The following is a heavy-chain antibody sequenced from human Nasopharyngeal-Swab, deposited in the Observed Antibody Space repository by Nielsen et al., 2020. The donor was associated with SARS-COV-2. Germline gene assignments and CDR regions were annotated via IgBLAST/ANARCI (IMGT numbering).Heavy chain of an antibody. V-gene: IGHV4-34*01. J-gene: IGHJ4*02. CDR2: INHSGST. Sequence: SEILSLTCAVYGGSFSGYYWSWIRQPPGKGLEWIGEINHSGSTNYNPSLKSRVTISVDTSKNQFSLKLSSVTAADTAVYYCARGRGYSYGWGYWGQGTLVTVSS. CDR1: GGSFSGYY. D-gene: IGHD5-18*01. CDR3: ARGRGYSYGWGY.